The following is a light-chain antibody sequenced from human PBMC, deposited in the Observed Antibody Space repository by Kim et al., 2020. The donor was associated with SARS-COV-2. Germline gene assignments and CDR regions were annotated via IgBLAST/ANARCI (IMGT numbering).Light chain of an antibody. CDR1: QSVSSSY. CDR3: QQYGSSPRT. J-gene: IGKJ1*01. V-gene: IGKV3-20*01. Sequence: EIVLTQSPGTLSLSPGERATLSCRASQSVSSSYLAWYQQKPDQAPRLLIYGASSRATGIPDRFSGSGSGTVFTLTISRLEPDDFAVYYCQQYGSSPRTFGQGTKVDIK. CDR2: GAS.